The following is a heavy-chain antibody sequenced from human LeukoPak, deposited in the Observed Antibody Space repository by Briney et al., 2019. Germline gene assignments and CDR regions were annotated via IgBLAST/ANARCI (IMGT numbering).Heavy chain of an antibody. CDR2: INPNSGGT. CDR3: ARPPMVRGVNWFDP. Sequence: ASVKVSCKASGYTFTGYYMHWVRQAPGQGLEWMGWINPNSGGTNYAQKFQGRVTVTRDTSISTAYMELSRLRFDDTAVYYCARPPMVRGVNWFDPWGQGTLVTVSS. V-gene: IGHV1-2*02. J-gene: IGHJ5*02. D-gene: IGHD3-10*01. CDR1: GYTFTGYY.